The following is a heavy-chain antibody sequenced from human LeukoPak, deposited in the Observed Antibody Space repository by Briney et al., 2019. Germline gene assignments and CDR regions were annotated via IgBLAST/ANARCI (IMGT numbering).Heavy chain of an antibody. CDR3: ARGPQVGAFDL. CDR2: IIPIFTTA. CDR1: GGTISNYV. D-gene: IGHD1-26*01. Sequence: ASVKVSCETAGGTISNYVISWVRQAPGQGLEWMGGIIPIFTTANYAQKFQGRVTITADESTSTAYMELSSLRSEDTAVYYCARGPQVGAFDLWGQGTMVTVSS. V-gene: IGHV1-69*13. J-gene: IGHJ3*01.